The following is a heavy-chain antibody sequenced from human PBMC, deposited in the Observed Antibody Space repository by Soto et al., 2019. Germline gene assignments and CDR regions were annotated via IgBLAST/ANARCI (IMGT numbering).Heavy chain of an antibody. CDR2: IKSKADGGAT. CDR3: STVRAVPGSDY. D-gene: IGHD6-19*01. J-gene: IGHJ4*02. Sequence: RGSLILSCAASGFTFSNEWMNWVRQVPGKGLEWVGRIKSKADGGATDYAAPVKGRFTVSRDDSTNTLYLQMSSLKTEDTALYYGSTVRAVPGSDYCGQGTLVTVYS. CDR1: GFTFSNEW. V-gene: IGHV3-15*01.